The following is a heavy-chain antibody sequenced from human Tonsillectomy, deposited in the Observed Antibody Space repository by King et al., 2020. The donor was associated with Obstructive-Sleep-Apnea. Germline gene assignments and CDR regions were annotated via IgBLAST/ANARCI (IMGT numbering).Heavy chain of an antibody. D-gene: IGHD2-21*01. CDR1: GFTFGANA. V-gene: IGHV3-23*04. CDR3: ARVRCGGECYYNLDV. J-gene: IGHJ6*02. CDR2: ISGSGGTT. Sequence: VQLVESGGDLVQPGGSLRLSCAASGFTFGANAMTWVRQAPGKGLEWVSGISGSGGTTHYAASVKGRFTISRDNSENTLYLQMASLRAEDTAVYYCARVRCGGECYYNLDVWGQGTTVTASS.